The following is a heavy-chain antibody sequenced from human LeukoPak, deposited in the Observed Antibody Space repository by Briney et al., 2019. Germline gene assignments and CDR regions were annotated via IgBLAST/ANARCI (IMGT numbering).Heavy chain of an antibody. D-gene: IGHD5-18*01. CDR3: AREAGYSYGYDAFDI. Sequence: SETLSLTCAVYGGSFSGYYWSWIRQPPGKGLEWIGEINHSGSTNYNPSLKSRVTISVDTSKNQFSLKLSSVTAADTAVYYCAREAGYSYGYDAFDIWGQGTMVTVSS. CDR1: GGSFSGYY. J-gene: IGHJ3*02. V-gene: IGHV4-34*01. CDR2: INHSGST.